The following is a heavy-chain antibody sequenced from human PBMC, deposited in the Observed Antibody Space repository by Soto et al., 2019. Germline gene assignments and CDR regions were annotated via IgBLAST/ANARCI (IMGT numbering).Heavy chain of an antibody. J-gene: IGHJ6*02. CDR1: GFSLSTSGVG. CDR3: AHTGRVDAPHRYYYYRMDV. CDR2: IYWDDDK. D-gene: IGHD2-8*02. Sequence: QITLKESGPPLVKPTQPLTLTCTFSGFSLSTSGVGVGWIRQPPGKALEWLALIYWDDDKRYSPSLKSRLTIPNATPNNQPVLTMTTMAPVHTATYSCAHTGRVDAPHRYYYYRMDVWGQGTTVTVSS. V-gene: IGHV2-5*02.